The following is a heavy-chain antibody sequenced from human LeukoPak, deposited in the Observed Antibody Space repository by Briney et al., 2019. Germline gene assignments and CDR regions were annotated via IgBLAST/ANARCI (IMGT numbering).Heavy chain of an antibody. CDR1: GYSFTSYW. J-gene: IGHJ6*03. Sequence: KPGESLKISCKGSGYSFTSYWIGWVRQMPGKGLEWMGIIYPGDSDTRYSPSFQGQVTISADKSISTAYLQWSSLKASDTAMYYSARLFDSYNYVYYYYYMDVWGKGTTVTVSS. D-gene: IGHD5-24*01. V-gene: IGHV5-51*01. CDR3: ARLFDSYNYVYYYYYMDV. CDR2: IYPGDSDT.